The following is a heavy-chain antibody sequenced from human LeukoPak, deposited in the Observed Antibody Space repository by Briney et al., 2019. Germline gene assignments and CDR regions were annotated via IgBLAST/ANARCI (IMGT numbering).Heavy chain of an antibody. D-gene: IGHD3-22*01. V-gene: IGHV3-48*01. Sequence: GGSLRLSCAASGFTFSSYSMNWVRQAPGKGLEWVSYISSSSSTIYYADSAKGRFTISRDNAKNSLYLQMNSLRAEDTAVYYCARAYYYDTLDAFDIWGQGTMVTVSS. J-gene: IGHJ3*02. CDR2: ISSSSSTI. CDR1: GFTFSSYS. CDR3: ARAYYYDTLDAFDI.